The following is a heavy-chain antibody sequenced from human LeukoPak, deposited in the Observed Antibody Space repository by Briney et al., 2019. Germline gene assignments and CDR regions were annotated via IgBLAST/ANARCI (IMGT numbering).Heavy chain of an antibody. CDR2: IYYGGST. Sequence: SETLSLTCTVSGGSISSSSYYWGWIRQPPGKGLEWIGSIYYGGSTYYNPSLKSRVTISVDTSKNQFSLKLSSVTAADTAVYYCARTNLALTALDYWGQGTLVTVSS. V-gene: IGHV4-39*01. CDR3: ARTNLALTALDY. D-gene: IGHD7-27*01. CDR1: GGSISSSSYY. J-gene: IGHJ4*02.